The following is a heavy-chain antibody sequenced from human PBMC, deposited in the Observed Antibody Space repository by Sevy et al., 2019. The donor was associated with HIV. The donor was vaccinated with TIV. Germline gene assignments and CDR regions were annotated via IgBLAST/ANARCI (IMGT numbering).Heavy chain of an antibody. J-gene: IGHJ4*02. D-gene: IGHD3-10*01. V-gene: IGHV3-7*01. CDR1: GFTFSRDW. CDR2: IKADGSET. Sequence: GGSLRLSCAASGFTFSRDWMTWVRQAPGKGLEWVAKIKADGSETYSVDSVKGRCSISRDNAKNALYLQMNSLRAEDTAVYYCARGANNLYNWGQGTLVTVSS. CDR3: ARGANNLYN.